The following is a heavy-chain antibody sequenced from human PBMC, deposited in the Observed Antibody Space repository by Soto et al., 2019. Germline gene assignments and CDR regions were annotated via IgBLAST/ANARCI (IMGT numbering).Heavy chain of an antibody. Sequence: QVQLVQSGTEMRKPGSSVMVSCKASGGTFSRHTISSVRQAPGQGLEWMGGIIPMFGTSNYAQKFQGRVTITADESTSTVYMELRSLRSEDSAIYYCARGWGYETTDYYYAFWGQGTLLIVSS. V-gene: IGHV1-69*01. D-gene: IGHD3-9*01. J-gene: IGHJ4*02. CDR3: ARGWGYETTDYYYAF. CDR2: IIPMFGTS. CDR1: GGTFSRHT.